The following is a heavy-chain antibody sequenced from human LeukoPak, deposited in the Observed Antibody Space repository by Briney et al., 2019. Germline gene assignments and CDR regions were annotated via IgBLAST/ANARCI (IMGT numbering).Heavy chain of an antibody. CDR1: GFTVSSNY. V-gene: IGHV3-66*01. Sequence: GGSLRLSCAASGFTVSSNYMSWVRQAPGKGLEWVSVIYSGGSTYYADSVKGRFTISRDNSKNTLYLQMNSLRAEDTAVYHCARRPGGRFYYYGMDVWGQGTTVTVSS. D-gene: IGHD1-26*01. CDR3: ARRPGGRFYYYGMDV. J-gene: IGHJ6*02. CDR2: IYSGGST.